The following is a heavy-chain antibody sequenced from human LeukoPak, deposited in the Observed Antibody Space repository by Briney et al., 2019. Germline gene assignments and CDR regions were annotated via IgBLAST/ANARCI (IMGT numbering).Heavy chain of an antibody. CDR3: ARHRIRDVDCFDP. J-gene: IGHJ5*02. D-gene: IGHD3-9*01. V-gene: IGHV4-59*08. CDR2: IYYSGST. Sequence: SESLSLTCTVPGGSISSYYWSWIRQPPGKGLEWIGYIYYSGSTNYNPSLKSRVTISVDTSKNQFSLKLSSVTAADTAIYYCARHRIRDVDCFDPWGQGTLVTVSS. CDR1: GGSISSYY.